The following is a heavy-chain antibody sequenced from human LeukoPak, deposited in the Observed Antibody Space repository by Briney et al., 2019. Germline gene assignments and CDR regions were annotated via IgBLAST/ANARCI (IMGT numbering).Heavy chain of an antibody. V-gene: IGHV4-34*01. CDR1: GGSWRGCY. CDR2: INHSGRT. CDR3: ARDLYGMDV. Sequence: PSETLSLTCAVYGGSWRGCYWIWIRQPPGKGGEGSGEINHSGRTTYNPSLTSRATISVDTSKNQFSLKLSSVTAADTAVYYCARDLYGMDVWGQGTTVTVSS. J-gene: IGHJ6*02.